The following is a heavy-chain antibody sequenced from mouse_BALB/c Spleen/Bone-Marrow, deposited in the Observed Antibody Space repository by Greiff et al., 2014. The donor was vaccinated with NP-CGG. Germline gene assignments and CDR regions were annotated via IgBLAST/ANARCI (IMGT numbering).Heavy chain of an antibody. CDR3: ARGDYGSSYRYFDV. V-gene: IGHV1-26*01. Sequence: EVQLQQSRMQLSECKKSVKMSCKASGYSFTDYYMHWVKQSHGKSLEWIGRVNPNNGGTSYNQKFKGKAILTVDKSSSTAYMELRSLTSEDSEVYYCARGDYGSSYRYFDVWGAGTTVTVTS. J-gene: IGHJ1*01. CDR1: GYSFTDYY. CDR2: VNPNNGGT. D-gene: IGHD1-1*01.